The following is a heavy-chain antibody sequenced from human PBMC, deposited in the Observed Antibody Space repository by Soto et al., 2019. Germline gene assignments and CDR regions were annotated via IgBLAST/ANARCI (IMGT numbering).Heavy chain of an antibody. J-gene: IGHJ4*02. Sequence: GESLKISCETSGYDFTRNWIGWVRQRPGKGLEWVGLVYPRGSDTRYSPSFRGHVSMSADESVRTAYLQWTSLEASDTAIYYCARQFCNTTDCSMYFDNWCQGNPVTVSS. CDR3: ARQFCNTTDCSMYFDN. CDR1: GYDFTRNW. D-gene: IGHD4-17*01. V-gene: IGHV5-51*01. CDR2: VYPRGSDT.